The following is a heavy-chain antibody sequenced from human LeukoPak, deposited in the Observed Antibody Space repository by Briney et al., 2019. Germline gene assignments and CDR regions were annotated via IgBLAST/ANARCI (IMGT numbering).Heavy chain of an antibody. J-gene: IGHJ4*02. D-gene: IGHD5-24*01. CDR2: ISYDGSNK. V-gene: IGHV3-30-3*01. Sequence: GRSLRLSCAASGFTFSSYAMHWVRQAPGKGLEWVAVISYDGSNKYYADSVKGRFTISRDNSKNTLYLQMNSLRAEDTAVYYCARDGGDGYNLHYFDYWGQGTLVTVSS. CDR1: GFTFSSYA. CDR3: ARDGGDGYNLHYFDY.